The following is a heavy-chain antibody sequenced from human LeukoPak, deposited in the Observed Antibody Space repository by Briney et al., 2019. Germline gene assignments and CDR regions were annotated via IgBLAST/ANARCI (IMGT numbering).Heavy chain of an antibody. CDR3: AREDYASSGAFDY. V-gene: IGHV1-2*02. J-gene: IGHJ4*02. CDR1: GYTFTNYG. Sequence: ASVKVSCKASGYTFTNYGISWVRQAPGQGLEWMGWINPNSGGTNYAQKFQGRVTMTGDTSISTAYMELSGLRSDDTAVYYCAREDYASSGAFDYWGQGTPVTVSS. D-gene: IGHD3-22*01. CDR2: INPNSGGT.